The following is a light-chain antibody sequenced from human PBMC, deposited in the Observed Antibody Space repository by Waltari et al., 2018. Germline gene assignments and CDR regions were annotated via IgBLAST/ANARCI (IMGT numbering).Light chain of an antibody. J-gene: IGLJ3*02. CDR2: INA. V-gene: IGLV1-44*01. CDR1: SSNIGSNT. Sequence: QSVLTQPPSASGTPGQRVTISCSGSSSNIGSNTVNWYQQLPGTAPKLLIYINAQGPSGVPDRLSGSKSGTSASLAISGLQSEDEAEYYCVTWDDSLSAWVFGGGTKLTVL. CDR3: VTWDDSLSAWV.